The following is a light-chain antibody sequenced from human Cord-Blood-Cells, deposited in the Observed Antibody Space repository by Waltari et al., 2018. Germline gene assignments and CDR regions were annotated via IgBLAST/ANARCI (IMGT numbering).Light chain of an antibody. CDR3: QSYDSSNQYVV. CDR2: EDN. CDR1: SGSIASNY. J-gene: IGLJ2*01. V-gene: IGLV6-57*01. Sequence: NFMLTQPHSVSESPGKTVTISCTRSSGSIASNYVQWYQQRPGSFPTTLTYEDNQRPAGCPDRFSGSIDSSSNSASLTISGRKTEDEADYSCQSYDSSNQYVVFGGGTKLTVL.